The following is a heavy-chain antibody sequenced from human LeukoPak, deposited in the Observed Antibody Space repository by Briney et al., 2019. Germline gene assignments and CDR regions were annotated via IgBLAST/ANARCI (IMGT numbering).Heavy chain of an antibody. CDR2: IYYSGST. J-gene: IGHJ4*02. CDR1: GGSISSYY. D-gene: IGHD4-17*01. Sequence: SETLSLTCTVSGGSISSYYWSWFRQPPGKGLGWIGYIYYSGSTNYNPSLKSRVTISVDTSKNQFSLKLSSVTAADTAVYYCAKAGSPGYDYGDYDPLDFFDYWGQGTLVTVSS. V-gene: IGHV4-59*01. CDR3: AKAGSPGYDYGDYDPLDFFDY.